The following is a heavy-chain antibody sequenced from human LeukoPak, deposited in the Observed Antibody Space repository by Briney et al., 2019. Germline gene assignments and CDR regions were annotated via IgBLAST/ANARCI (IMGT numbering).Heavy chain of an antibody. CDR3: VKRVDYSEKYYFDS. J-gene: IGHJ4*02. CDR1: GFTVSRYA. V-gene: IGHV3-23*01. Sequence: GESLRLSCAASGFTVSRYAMSWVRQAPGEWLEWVSAISGDVRSTFYAASVRGRFTISRANSKNTLSLKMDSLRADDTAVYYCVKRVDYSEKYYFDSWGRGTLVTVSS. D-gene: IGHD4-11*01. CDR2: ISGDVRST.